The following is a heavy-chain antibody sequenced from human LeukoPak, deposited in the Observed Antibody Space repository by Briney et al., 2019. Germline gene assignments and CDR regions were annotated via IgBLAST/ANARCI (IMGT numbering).Heavy chain of an antibody. CDR3: ARGWSGLGAFDI. J-gene: IGHJ3*02. Sequence: SVTVSCKASGGTFSSYAISWVRQAPGQGLEWMGGIIPIFGTANYAQKFQGRVTITADESTSTAHMELSSLRSEDTAVYYCARGWSGLGAFDIWGQGTMVTVSS. CDR2: IIPIFGTA. CDR1: GGTFSSYA. D-gene: IGHD3-3*01. V-gene: IGHV1-69*13.